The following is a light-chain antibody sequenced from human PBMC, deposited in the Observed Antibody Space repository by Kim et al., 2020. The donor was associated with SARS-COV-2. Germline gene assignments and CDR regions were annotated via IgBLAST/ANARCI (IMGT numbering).Light chain of an antibody. J-gene: IGKJ2*01. CDR2: LAS. Sequence: LAPGESATLSCRASQSVSSNFLAWFQQKPGQAPRLLIYLASNRASGVPHRFSGSGSGTDFTLTISRLEPEDFAMYYCQQYGSSHRTFGQGTKLEI. CDR1: QSVSSNF. CDR3: QQYGSSHRT. V-gene: IGKV3-20*01.